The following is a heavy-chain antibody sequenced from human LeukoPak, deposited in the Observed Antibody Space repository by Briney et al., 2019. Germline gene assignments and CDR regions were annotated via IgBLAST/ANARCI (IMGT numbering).Heavy chain of an antibody. CDR1: GFTFSSYW. CDR3: ARDPYSGNYGAYYYYYMDV. CDR2: ITSGSSYI. V-gene: IGHV3-21*01. J-gene: IGHJ6*03. D-gene: IGHD1-26*01. Sequence: GGSLRLSCAASGFTFSSYWMSWVRQAPGQRLEWVSSITSGSSYIYYADSVKGRFTISRDNAKSSLYLQMDSLRAEDTAVYYCARDPYSGNYGAYYYYYMDVWGKGTTVTISS.